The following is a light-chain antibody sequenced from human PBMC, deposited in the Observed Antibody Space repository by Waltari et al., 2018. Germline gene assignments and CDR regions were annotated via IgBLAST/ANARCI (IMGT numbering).Light chain of an antibody. V-gene: IGLV2-23*02. CDR1: SSGVGYYNI. CDR2: EVN. CDR3: CSYAGVNTFL. J-gene: IGLJ2*01. Sequence: QSALTQPASVSGSPGQSITISCTGTSSGVGYYNIASWYQQHPVKAPKLIISEVNKRPLGISSRFAGSKSGNTASLTISGLQPEDEAEYYCCSYAGVNTFLFGGGTKVTVL.